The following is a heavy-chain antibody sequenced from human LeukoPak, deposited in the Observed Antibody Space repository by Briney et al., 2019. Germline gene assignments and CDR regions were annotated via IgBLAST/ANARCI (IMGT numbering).Heavy chain of an antibody. V-gene: IGHV3-30*03. D-gene: IGHD1-14*01. CDR1: GFSFISYG. CDR3: ARDRYPYYYYMDV. CDR2: ISDDGRNK. J-gene: IGHJ6*03. Sequence: SGGSLRLSCAASGFSFISYGMHWVRQAPGKGLEWVGVISDDGRNKKYADSVKGRFTISRDNSKNTLYLQMNSLRAEDTAVYYCARDRYPYYYYMDVWGKGTTVTVSS.